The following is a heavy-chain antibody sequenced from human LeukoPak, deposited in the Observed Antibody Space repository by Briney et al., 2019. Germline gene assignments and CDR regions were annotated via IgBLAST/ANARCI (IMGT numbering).Heavy chain of an antibody. Sequence: PGRSLRLSCAASGFTFSSYGMHWVRQAPGKGLEWVAVIWYDGSNKYYADSVKGRFTISRDNSKNTLYLQMNSLRAEDTAVYYCARDLEGTWGSSWYWGYYYYGMDVWGQGTTVTVSS. CDR1: GFTFSSYG. J-gene: IGHJ6*02. V-gene: IGHV3-33*01. D-gene: IGHD6-13*01. CDR3: ARDLEGTWGSSWYWGYYYYGMDV. CDR2: IWYDGSNK.